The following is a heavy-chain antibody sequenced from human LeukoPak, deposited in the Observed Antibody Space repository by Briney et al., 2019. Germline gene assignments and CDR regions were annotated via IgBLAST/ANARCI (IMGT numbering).Heavy chain of an antibody. V-gene: IGHV3-30*18. CDR1: GFTFSSYG. CDR3: AKESALYSGGSYFDY. CDR2: LAYDGSNM. D-gene: IGHD2-8*01. Sequence: GRSLRLSCAASGFTFSSYGMHWVRHAPGKGLEWVSVLAYDGSNMYYADSVKGRFTISRDNSKTTLYLQMNSLRDEDTAVYYCAKESALYSGGSYFDYWGQGTLVTVSS. J-gene: IGHJ4*02.